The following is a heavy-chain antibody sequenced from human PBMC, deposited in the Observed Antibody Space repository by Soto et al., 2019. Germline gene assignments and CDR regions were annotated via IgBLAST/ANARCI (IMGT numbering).Heavy chain of an antibody. D-gene: IGHD2-21*01. CDR1: GFPFSAYD. CDR3: ARDLSAGKQIVIPGFDL. Sequence: PGGSLRLSCTVSGFPFSAYDLNWVRQVPGKGPEWISAITSKTGQIYYAESVKGRFTISRDNSKNSLYLEMNRMGAGDTAVYFCARDLSAGKQIVIPGFDLWGQGTLVTXSS. J-gene: IGHJ5*02. CDR2: ITSKTGQI. V-gene: IGHV3-21*06.